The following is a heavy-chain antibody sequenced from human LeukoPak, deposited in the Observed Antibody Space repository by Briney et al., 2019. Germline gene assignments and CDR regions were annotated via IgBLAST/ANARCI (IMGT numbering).Heavy chain of an antibody. D-gene: IGHD6-19*01. CDR1: GGSISSYY. Sequence: SETLSLTCTVSGGSISSYYWSWIRQPPGKGLEWIGYVYYSGRTNYNPSLKSRVTISVDTSKNQLSLKLSSVTAADTAVYYCARQNIAVAASYYFDYWGQGTLVTVSS. CDR2: VYYSGRT. CDR3: ARQNIAVAASYYFDY. V-gene: IGHV4-59*08. J-gene: IGHJ4*02.